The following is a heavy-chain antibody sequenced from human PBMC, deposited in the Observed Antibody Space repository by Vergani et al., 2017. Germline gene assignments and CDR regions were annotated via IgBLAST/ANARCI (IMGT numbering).Heavy chain of an antibody. CDR1: GGSISSGGYY. CDR2: IYYSGST. D-gene: IGHD3-10*01. J-gene: IGHJ2*01. Sequence: QVQLQESGPGLVKPSQTLSLTCTVSGGSISSGGYYWSWIRQHPGKGLEWIGYIYYSGSTYYNPSLKSRVTISVDTSKNQFSLKLSSVTAADTAVYYCARDLRGEGDHEWYFDLWGRGTLVTVSS. V-gene: IGHV4-31*03. CDR3: ARDLRGEGDHEWYFDL.